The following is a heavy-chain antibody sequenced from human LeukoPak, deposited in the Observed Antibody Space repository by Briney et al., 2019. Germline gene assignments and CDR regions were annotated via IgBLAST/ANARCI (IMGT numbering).Heavy chain of an antibody. Sequence: ASVKVSCKASGYTFTNYVITWVRQAPGQGLEWMGWVSSYNGNTNYAQKLQGRVTMTTDSSSSTAYMEQRSLRSDDTAVYYCARAPGYSTSSGAFDFWGQGTMVTVSS. CDR3: ARAPGYSTSSGAFDF. D-gene: IGHD6-6*01. CDR1: GYTFTNYV. J-gene: IGHJ3*01. CDR2: VSSYNGNT. V-gene: IGHV1-18*01.